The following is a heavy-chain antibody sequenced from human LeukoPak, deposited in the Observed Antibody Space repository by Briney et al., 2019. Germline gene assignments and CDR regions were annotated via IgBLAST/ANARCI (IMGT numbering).Heavy chain of an antibody. CDR1: GFTFSTSW. CDR2: IKPEGDEK. Sequence: GGSLRLSCVASGFTFSTSWMSWIRQALGKGLEWVATIKPEGDEKFYVDSVKGRFTFSRDNTKNSLYLQMNSLRDDDTAMYYCARGSNWGGDYWGQGILVSVSS. J-gene: IGHJ4*02. D-gene: IGHD6-13*01. CDR3: ARGSNWGGDY. V-gene: IGHV3-7*01.